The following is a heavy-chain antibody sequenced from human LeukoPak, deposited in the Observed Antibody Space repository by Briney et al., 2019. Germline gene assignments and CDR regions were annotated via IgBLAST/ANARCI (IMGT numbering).Heavy chain of an antibody. CDR1: GFTFDDYA. D-gene: IGHD6-19*01. Sequence: GRSLRLSCAASGFTFDDYAMHWVRQAPGKGLEWVSGISWNSGSIGYADSVKGRFTISRDNAKNSLYLQMNSLRVEDTAVYYCARDVTGSGWYWGQGTLVTVSS. CDR2: ISWNSGSI. J-gene: IGHJ4*02. V-gene: IGHV3-9*01. CDR3: ARDVTGSGWY.